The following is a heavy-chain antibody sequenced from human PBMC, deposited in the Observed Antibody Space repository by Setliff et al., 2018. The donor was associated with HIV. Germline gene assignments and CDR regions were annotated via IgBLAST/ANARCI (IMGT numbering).Heavy chain of an antibody. CDR3: SGVLSSGYYDGP. D-gene: IGHD3-22*01. J-gene: IGHJ5*02. CDR2: LYYRGNT. Sequence: PSETRSLTCTVSGASVNRHYWAWIRQPPGKGLEWIGSLYYRGNTNYNPSLKSRVTISADTSKNQFSLKLRSVTAADTAVYYCSGVLSSGYYDGPWGQGTLVTVSS. CDR1: GASVNRHY. V-gene: IGHV4-59*02.